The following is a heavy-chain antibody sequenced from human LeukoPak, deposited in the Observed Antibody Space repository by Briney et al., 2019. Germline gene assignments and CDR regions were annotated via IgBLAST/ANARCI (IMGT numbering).Heavy chain of an antibody. CDR2: ISGSGGST. J-gene: IGHJ4*02. Sequence: GGSLRLSCAASGFTFSSYAMSWVRQAPGKGLEWVSAISGSGGSTYYVDSVKGRFTISRDNSKNTLYLPMNSLRAEDTAVYYCAEGGYDQDFDYWGQGTLVTVSS. CDR1: GFTFSSYA. D-gene: IGHD5-12*01. CDR3: AEGGYDQDFDY. V-gene: IGHV3-23*01.